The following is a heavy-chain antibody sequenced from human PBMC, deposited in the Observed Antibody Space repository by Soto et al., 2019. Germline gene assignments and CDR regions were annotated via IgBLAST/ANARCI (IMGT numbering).Heavy chain of an antibody. D-gene: IGHD6-19*01. CDR1: RCTFRTAW. Sequence: PAGSMRISCAASRCTFRTAWMSCVRQAPWKWMEWVVRIKLKTDGGTTDYAAPVKGRFTISRDDSKNTLYLQMNSLKTEDTAVYYCTTDPAPNPVYSSGWYGGYYYGMDVWGQGTTVTVSS. CDR3: TTDPAPNPVYSSGWYGGYYYGMDV. J-gene: IGHJ6*02. V-gene: IGHV3-15*01. CDR2: IKLKTDGGTT.